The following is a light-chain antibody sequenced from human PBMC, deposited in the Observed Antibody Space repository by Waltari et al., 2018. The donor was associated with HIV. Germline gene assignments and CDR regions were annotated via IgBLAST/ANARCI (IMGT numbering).Light chain of an antibody. CDR3: QAWDSSTVI. J-gene: IGLJ2*01. CDR1: KLGDKY. Sequence: SYELTQQPSVYVSPGQTASITCSGDKLGDKYPSWYQQKPGQSPLLVIYQDTNRPSGIPERLSGSNPWNTATLTISVTQATDEADYYCQAWDSSTVIFGGGTKLTVL. V-gene: IGLV3-1*01. CDR2: QDT.